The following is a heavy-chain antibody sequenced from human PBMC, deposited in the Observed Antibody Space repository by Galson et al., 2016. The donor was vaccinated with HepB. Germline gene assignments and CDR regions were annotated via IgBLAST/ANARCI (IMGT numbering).Heavy chain of an antibody. D-gene: IGHD3-3*01. CDR1: GFTFSSYG. CDR3: AKDLAEYDYWRVGMDV. V-gene: IGHV3-30*18. J-gene: IGHJ6*02. Sequence: SLRLSCAASGFTFSSYGMHWVRQAPGKGLEWVAVISHAYDGSKKYYADSVKGRFTISRDNSKNTLYLQMHSLRGEDTAVYYCAKDLAEYDYWRVGMDVWGQGITVIVSS. CDR2: ISHAYDGSKK.